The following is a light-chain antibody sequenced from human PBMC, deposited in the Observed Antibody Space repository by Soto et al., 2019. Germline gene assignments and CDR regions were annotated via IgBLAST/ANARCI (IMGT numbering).Light chain of an antibody. CDR3: QQYLSIPVT. J-gene: IGKJ2*01. V-gene: IGKV4-1*01. CDR1: QSVLYTSNNKNY. CDR2: WAS. Sequence: DIVMTQSPDSLAVSLGERATINCKSSQSVLYTSNNKNYLAWYQQKPGQPPKLLIYWASTRESGVPDRFSGSGSGTDSTLTISSLQAEDVAVYYCQQYLSIPVTFGQGTKLEIK.